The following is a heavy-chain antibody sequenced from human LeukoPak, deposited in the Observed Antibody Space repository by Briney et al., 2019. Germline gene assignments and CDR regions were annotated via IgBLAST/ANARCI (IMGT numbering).Heavy chain of an antibody. CDR3: GKGGRQLGDY. J-gene: IGHJ4*02. CDR2: ISGSGGST. Sequence: GGSLRLSCADSGFTFSIYAMSWVRQAPGKGLECVSPISGSGGSTYYADSVKGRFTISRDNSKNTLYLQMNSLRAEDTAVYYCGKGGRQLGDYWGQGTLVTVSS. V-gene: IGHV3-23*01. CDR1: GFTFSIYA. D-gene: IGHD6-6*01.